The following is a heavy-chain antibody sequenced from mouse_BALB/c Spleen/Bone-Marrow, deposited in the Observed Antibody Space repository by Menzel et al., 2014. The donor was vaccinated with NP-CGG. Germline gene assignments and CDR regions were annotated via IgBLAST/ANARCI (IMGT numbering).Heavy chain of an antibody. CDR2: INPNIGGS. Sequence: EVQLVESGPELVKPGASMNISCKTSGYTFTDNTIHWVKQSQRKSLEWIGSINPNIGGSTYNQNFKDKATLTVDKSSRTAYMELRSLTSEDSAVYYCARSVHFDYWGQGSTLTVSS. J-gene: IGHJ2*01. CDR3: ARSVHFDY. V-gene: IGHV1-18*01. CDR1: GYTFTDNT.